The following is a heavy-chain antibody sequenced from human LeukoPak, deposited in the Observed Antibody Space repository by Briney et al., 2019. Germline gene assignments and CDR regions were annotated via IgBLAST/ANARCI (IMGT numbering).Heavy chain of an antibody. CDR1: GGTFSSYA. J-gene: IGHJ3*02. D-gene: IGHD1-26*01. V-gene: IGHV1-69*13. CDR2: LIPIFGTA. Sequence: SVKVSCKASGGTFSSYAISWVRQAPGQGLEWMGGLIPIFGTANYAQKFQGRVTITADESTSTAYMELSSLRSEDTAVYYCAREAQVGATRWDAFDIWGQGTMVTVSS. CDR3: AREAQVGATRWDAFDI.